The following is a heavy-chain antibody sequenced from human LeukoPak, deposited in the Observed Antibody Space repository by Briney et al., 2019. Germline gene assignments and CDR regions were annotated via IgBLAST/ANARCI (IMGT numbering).Heavy chain of an antibody. Sequence: ASVKVSCKASGYTFTSYDINWVRQATGQGLEWMGWMNPNSGNTGYAQKFQGRVTVTRNTSISTAYMELSSLRSEDTAVYYCARALPGTMVRGPEGPRYYYYGMDVWGQGTTVTVSS. D-gene: IGHD3-10*01. J-gene: IGHJ6*02. V-gene: IGHV1-8*01. CDR1: GYTFTSYD. CDR2: MNPNSGNT. CDR3: ARALPGTMVRGPEGPRYYYYGMDV.